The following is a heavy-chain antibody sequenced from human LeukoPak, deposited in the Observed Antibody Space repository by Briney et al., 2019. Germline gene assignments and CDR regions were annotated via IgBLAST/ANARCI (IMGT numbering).Heavy chain of an antibody. Sequence: SVKVSCKASGGTFSSYAISWVRQAPGQGLEWMGGIIPIFGTANYAQKFQGRVTITADESTSTAYMELSSLRSEDTAVYYCATAIMVRAMNYFDYWGQGTLVTVSS. CDR3: ATAIMVRAMNYFDY. CDR1: GGTFSSYA. D-gene: IGHD3-10*01. J-gene: IGHJ4*02. CDR2: IIPIFGTA. V-gene: IGHV1-69*01.